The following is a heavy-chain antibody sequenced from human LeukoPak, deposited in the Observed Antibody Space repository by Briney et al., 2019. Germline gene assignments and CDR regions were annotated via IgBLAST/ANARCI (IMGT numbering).Heavy chain of an antibody. CDR1: GYTFTSYW. J-gene: IGHJ4*02. CDR3: ARHAAGYGGNSGDY. CDR2: IYPGDSDT. D-gene: IGHD4-23*01. V-gene: IGHV5-51*01. Sequence: KVSCKASGYTFTSYWIGWVRQMPGKGLEWMGIIYPGDSDTRYGPSFQGQVTISADKSISTAYLQWSSLKASDTAMYYCARHAAGYGGNSGDYWGQGTLVTVSS.